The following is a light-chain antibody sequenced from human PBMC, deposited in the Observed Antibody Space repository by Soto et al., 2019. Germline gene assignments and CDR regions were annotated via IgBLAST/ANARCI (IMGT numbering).Light chain of an antibody. CDR2: GAS. CDR1: QSVSSSY. V-gene: IGKV3-20*01. J-gene: IGKJ1*01. CDR3: QQYNSQWT. Sequence: VLTKSAVTLSLSPWSIATLFCRASQSVSSSYLAWYQQKPGQAPRLLIYGASSRAPGIPERFSGSGSGTEFTLTIRSLQPDEFATYYCQQYNSQWTFGQGTKVDIK.